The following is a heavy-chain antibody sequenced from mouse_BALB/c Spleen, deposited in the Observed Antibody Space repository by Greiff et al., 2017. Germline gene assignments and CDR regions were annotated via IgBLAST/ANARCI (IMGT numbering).Heavy chain of an antibody. CDR1: GYTFTSYG. V-gene: IGHV1-14*01. D-gene: IGHD1-1*01. CDR2: INPYNDGT. CDR3: ARWYYGSSYSFDY. J-gene: IGHJ2*01. Sequence: EVQLHQSGPELVKPGASVKMSCKASGYTFTSYGMHWVKQKPGQGLEWIGYINPYNDGTKYNEKFKGKATLTSDKSSSTAYMELSSLTSEDSAVYYCARWYYGSSYSFDYWGQGTTLTVSS.